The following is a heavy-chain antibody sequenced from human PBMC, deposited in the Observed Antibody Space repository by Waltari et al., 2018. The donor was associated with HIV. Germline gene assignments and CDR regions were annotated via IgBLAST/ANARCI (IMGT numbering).Heavy chain of an antibody. CDR3: ARDRSDDFWSGPNYGMDV. V-gene: IGHV3-21*06. J-gene: IGHJ6*02. D-gene: IGHD3-3*01. CDR1: GFDFTTYS. Sequence: EEHLVESGGGLVKPGESLRLSCAASGFDFTTYSTHRARQAPGKGLEWVSSIRGSNTYIYYADSVKGRFTISRDNAKNSLYLQMSSLRAEDTAVYYCARDRSDDFWSGPNYGMDVWGQGTTVTVSS. CDR2: IRGSNTYI.